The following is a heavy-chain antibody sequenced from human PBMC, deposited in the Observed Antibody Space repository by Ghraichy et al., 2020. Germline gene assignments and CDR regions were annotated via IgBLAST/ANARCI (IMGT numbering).Heavy chain of an antibody. V-gene: IGHV6-1*01. CDR3: ARDPYSGSYYDAFDI. CDR2: AYYRSKWHY. D-gene: IGHD1-26*01. J-gene: IGHJ3*02. CDR1: GDSVSSNSGT. Sequence: SQTLSLTCAISGDSVSSNSGTWNWIRQSPSRGLEWLGRAYYRSKWHYDYAEAVQSRITINPDTSKNQFSLQLNSVTPEDTAVYYCARDPYSGSYYDAFDIWGQGTMVTVSS.